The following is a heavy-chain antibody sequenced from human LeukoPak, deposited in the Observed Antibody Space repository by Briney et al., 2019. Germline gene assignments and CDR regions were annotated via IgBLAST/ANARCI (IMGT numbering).Heavy chain of an antibody. D-gene: IGHD2-21*01. Sequence: SETLSLTCTVSGGSISSNSNYWAWIRQPPGRGLEWIGSISYGGSTYYSPSLESRVTISVDTSKNQFSLKLSSVAAADTAVYYCARQALWFFDHWGQGTLVTVSS. CDR2: ISYGGST. V-gene: IGHV4-39*01. CDR3: ARQALWFFDH. J-gene: IGHJ4*02. CDR1: GGSISSNSNY.